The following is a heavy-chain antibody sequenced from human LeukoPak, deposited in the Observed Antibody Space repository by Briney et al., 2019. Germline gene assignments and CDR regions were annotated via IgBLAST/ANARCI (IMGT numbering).Heavy chain of an antibody. CDR1: GFTFSSYG. V-gene: IGHV3-30*02. CDR2: IRYDGSNK. Sequence: PGGSLRLSCAASGFTFSSYGMHWVRQAPGKGLEWVAFIRYDGSNKYYADSVKGRFPISRDNSKNTLYLQMNSLRAEDTAVYYCAKDCCGYSYGSNFDYWGQGTLVTVSS. CDR3: AKDCCGYSYGSNFDY. D-gene: IGHD5-18*01. J-gene: IGHJ4*02.